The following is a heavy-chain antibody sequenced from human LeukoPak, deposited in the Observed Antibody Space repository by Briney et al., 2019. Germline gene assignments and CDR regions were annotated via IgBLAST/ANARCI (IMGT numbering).Heavy chain of an antibody. D-gene: IGHD6-19*01. CDR3: AKLEGSGWSGYMDV. CDR1: GFTSSNYA. CDR2: ITGSGDTT. V-gene: IGHV3-23*01. J-gene: IGHJ6*04. Sequence: GGSLRLSCLASGFTSSNYAMNWVRQAPGKGLEWVSAITGSGDTTYYADSVRGRFIISRDNSKDTLFLQLGSLRVEDTAMYYCAKLEGSGWSGYMDVWGKGTAVTVST.